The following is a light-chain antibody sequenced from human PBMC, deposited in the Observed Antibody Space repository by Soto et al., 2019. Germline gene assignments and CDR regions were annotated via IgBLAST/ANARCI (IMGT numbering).Light chain of an antibody. CDR3: SSYAGSNNLYV. CDR2: DVN. J-gene: IGLJ1*01. V-gene: IGLV2-8*01. Sequence: QSVLTQPPSASGSPGQSVTISCTGTSSDVGGYSSVSWYQQHPGKAPKLMIYDVNNRPSGVPDRFSGSKSGNTASLTVSGLQAEYEADYYCSSYAGSNNLYVFGSGTKVTVL. CDR1: SSDVGGYSS.